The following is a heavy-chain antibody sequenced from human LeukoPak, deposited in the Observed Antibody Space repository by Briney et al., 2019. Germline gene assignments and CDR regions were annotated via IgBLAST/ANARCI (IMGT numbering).Heavy chain of an antibody. CDR1: GGTFSSYA. CDR3: ARSLPFITIFGVVIRTDAFDI. CDR2: IIPIFGTA. D-gene: IGHD3-3*01. J-gene: IGHJ3*02. Sequence: ASVKVSCKASGGTFSSYAISWVRQAPGQGLEWMGGIIPIFGTANYAQKFQGRVTITADKSTSTAYMELSSLRSEDTAVYYCARSLPFITIFGVVIRTDAFDIWGQGTMVTVSS. V-gene: IGHV1-69*06.